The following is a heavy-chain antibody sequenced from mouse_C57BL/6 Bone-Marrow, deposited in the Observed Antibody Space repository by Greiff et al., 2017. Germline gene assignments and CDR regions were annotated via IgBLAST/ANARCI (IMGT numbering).Heavy chain of an antibody. Sequence: QVQLQQPGAELVKPGASVKLSCKASGYTFTSYWMHWVKQRPGQGLEWIGMIHPNSGSTNYNEKFKSKATLTVDKSSSTAYMQPSSLTSEDSAVYYCARKGIWYFDVWGTGTTVTVSS. CDR3: ARKGIWYFDV. V-gene: IGHV1-64*01. CDR1: GYTFTSYW. J-gene: IGHJ1*03. CDR2: IHPNSGST.